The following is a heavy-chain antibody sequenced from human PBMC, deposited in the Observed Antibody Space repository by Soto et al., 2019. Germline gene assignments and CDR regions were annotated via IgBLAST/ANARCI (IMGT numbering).Heavy chain of an antibody. CDR2: IVVGSGNT. CDR3: AAGSGSDSSGYYAPNDAFDI. Sequence: SVKVSCKASGFTFTSSAVQWVRQARGQRLEWIGWIVVGSGNTNYAQKFQERVTITRDMSTSTAYMELSSLRSEDTAVYYCAAGSGSDSSGYYAPNDAFDIWRQGTMVTVSS. J-gene: IGHJ3*02. V-gene: IGHV1-58*01. D-gene: IGHD3-22*01. CDR1: GFTFTSSA.